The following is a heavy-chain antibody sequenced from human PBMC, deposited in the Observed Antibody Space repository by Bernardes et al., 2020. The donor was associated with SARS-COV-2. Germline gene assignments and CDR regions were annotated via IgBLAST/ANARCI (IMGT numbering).Heavy chain of an antibody. V-gene: IGHV3-7*01. CDR1: GSTFSSYR. J-gene: IGHJ4*02. Sequence: GGSLRLSCAASGSTFSSYRRSWVRQTPGKGLEWVANIRQDGSEKYYVYSVKGRFTVSRVNAENSLYLQMNSLRAEDTAVYYCTGLSRRTGAVHEYVYWGQGTLVTVSS. D-gene: IGHD6-19*01. CDR2: IRQDGSEK. CDR3: TGLSRRTGAVHEYVY.